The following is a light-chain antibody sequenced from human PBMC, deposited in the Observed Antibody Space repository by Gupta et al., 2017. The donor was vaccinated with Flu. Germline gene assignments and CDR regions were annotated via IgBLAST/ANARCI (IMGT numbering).Light chain of an antibody. CDR3: QQHSRWPQSS. CDR1: ESIGTY. J-gene: IGKJ4*01. V-gene: IGKV3-11*01. CDR2: DSS. Sequence: VLTQSPATLSLSPGDRATLSCRASESIGTYLTWYLQRPGEAPRVLIYDSSKRATGIPARFSGSGSGTDFTLTISSLEPEDFGIYFCQQHSRWPQSSFGGGTKVEI.